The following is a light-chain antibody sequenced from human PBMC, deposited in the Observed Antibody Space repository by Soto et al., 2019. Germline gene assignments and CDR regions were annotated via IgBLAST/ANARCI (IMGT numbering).Light chain of an antibody. Sequence: QSALTQPASVSGSPGQSVTISCTGTSSDVGSYNHVSWYQQHPGNAPKLMIYEVSKRPSGVSNRFFGSKSGNTASLTISGLHAEDEADYYCCSSAPGSTLVFGTGTKVTVL. CDR3: CSSAPGSTLV. J-gene: IGLJ1*01. CDR1: SSDVGSYNH. V-gene: IGLV2-23*02. CDR2: EVS.